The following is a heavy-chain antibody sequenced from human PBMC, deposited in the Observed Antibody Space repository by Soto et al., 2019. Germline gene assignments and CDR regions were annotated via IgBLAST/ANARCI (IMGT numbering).Heavy chain of an antibody. V-gene: IGHV4-39*01. CDR1: GGSISSSSYY. CDR2: IYYSGST. CDR3: ARPAHYDILTGYYDY. D-gene: IGHD3-9*01. Sequence: GSLRLSCTVSGGSISSSSYYWGWIRQPPGKGLEWIGSIYYSGSTYYNPSLKSRVTISVDTSKNQFSLKLSSVTAADTAVYYCARPAHYDILTGYYDYWGQGTLVTVSS. J-gene: IGHJ4*02.